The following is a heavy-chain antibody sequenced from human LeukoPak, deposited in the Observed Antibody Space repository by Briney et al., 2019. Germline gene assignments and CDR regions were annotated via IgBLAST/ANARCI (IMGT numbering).Heavy chain of an antibody. CDR1: GFTFSGYS. J-gene: IGHJ3*02. Sequence: GGSLRLSRVLSGFTFSGYSMTWVRQAPGEGLEWLSYISSSSSIIHYADSVKGRFTISRDNAKNSLYLQMNSLRDEDTAVYYCTRESSYAFDIWGQGTMVTVSS. CDR2: ISSSSSII. CDR3: TRESSYAFDI. D-gene: IGHD3-10*01. V-gene: IGHV3-48*02.